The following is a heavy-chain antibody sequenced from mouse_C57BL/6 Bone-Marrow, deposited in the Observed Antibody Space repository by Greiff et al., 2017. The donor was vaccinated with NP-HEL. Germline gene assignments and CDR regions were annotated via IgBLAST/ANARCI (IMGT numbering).Heavy chain of an antibody. J-gene: IGHJ3*01. V-gene: IGHV5-12*01. D-gene: IGHD1-1*01. Sequence: DVMLVESGGGLVQPGGSLKLSCAASGFTFSDYYMYWVRQTPEKRLEWVAYISNGGGSTYYPDTVKGRFTISRDNAKNTLYLQMSRLKSEDTAMYYCARGGFYYGSSLAYWGQGTLVTVSA. CDR3: ARGGFYYGSSLAY. CDR2: ISNGGGST. CDR1: GFTFSDYY.